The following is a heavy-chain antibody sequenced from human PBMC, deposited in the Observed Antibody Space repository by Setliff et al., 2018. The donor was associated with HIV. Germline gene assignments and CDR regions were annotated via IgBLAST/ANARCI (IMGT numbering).Heavy chain of an antibody. CDR1: GFTFSSYW. Sequence: GGSLRLSCAGSGFTFSSYWMSWVRQAPGKGLEWVANIKQDGSEKYYVEPVKGRFTISRDNANNSLYLQMNSLRAEDTAVYYCARGARGYSYGWGQGTLVTVSS. J-gene: IGHJ4*02. V-gene: IGHV3-7*01. CDR2: IKQDGSEK. CDR3: ARGARGYSYG. D-gene: IGHD5-18*01.